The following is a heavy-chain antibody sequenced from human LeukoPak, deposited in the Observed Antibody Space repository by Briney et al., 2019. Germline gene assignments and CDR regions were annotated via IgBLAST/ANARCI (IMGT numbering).Heavy chain of an antibody. J-gene: IGHJ4*02. CDR3: ARKRYYGSGSFDY. V-gene: IGHV4-38-2*01. CDR2: IYHSGST. CDR1: GYSISSGYY. Sequence: SETLSLTCAVSGYSISSGYYWGWIRPPPGKGLEWIGSIYHSGSTYYNPSLKSRVTISVDTSKNQFSLKLSSVTAADTAVYYCARKRYYGSGSFDYWGQGTLVTVSS. D-gene: IGHD3-10*01.